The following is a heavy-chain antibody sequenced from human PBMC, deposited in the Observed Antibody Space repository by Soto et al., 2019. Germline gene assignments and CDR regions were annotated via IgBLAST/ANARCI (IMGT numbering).Heavy chain of an antibody. CDR1: GGSISTGGYY. V-gene: IGHV4-31*03. J-gene: IGHJ6*02. CDR2: IIYSGST. D-gene: IGHD3-10*01. Sequence: QVQLQESGPGLVKPSQTLSLTCSVSGGSISTGGYYWSWIRQHPGKGLEWIGYIIYSGSTDYNPSLKSRVSISVDTSKNQFSLKRSSVTAADTAVYYCARDPGVRGPTTYYNYGMDVWGQGTTVTVSS. CDR3: ARDPGVRGPTTYYNYGMDV.